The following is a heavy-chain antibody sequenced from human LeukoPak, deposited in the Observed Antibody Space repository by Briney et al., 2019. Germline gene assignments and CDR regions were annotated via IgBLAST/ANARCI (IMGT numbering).Heavy chain of an antibody. J-gene: IGHJ3*02. D-gene: IGHD2-8*02. CDR3: ARDRLIWWLRERGPSDAFDI. Sequence: GGSLRLSCAASGFTFSDYYMSWIRQAPGKGLEWVSYVSSSGNTIYYADSVKGRFTISRDNSKNTLYLQMNSLRAEDTAVYYCARDRLIWWLRERGPSDAFDIWGQGTMVTVSS. V-gene: IGHV3-11*04. CDR2: VSSSGNTI. CDR1: GFTFSDYY.